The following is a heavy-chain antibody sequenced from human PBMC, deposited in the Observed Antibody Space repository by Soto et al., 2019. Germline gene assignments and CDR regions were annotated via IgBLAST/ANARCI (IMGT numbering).Heavy chain of an antibody. CDR2: IYWDDDK. CDR1: GFSLSTSGVG. D-gene: IGHD2-2*01. CDR3: AHRKDIVVVPAAGGAFDI. Sequence: SGPTLVKPTQTLTLTCTFSGFSLSTSGVGVGWIRQPPGKALEWLALIYWDDDKRYSPSLKSRLTITKDTSKNQVVLTMTNMDPVDTATYYCAHRKDIVVVPAAGGAFDIWGQGTMVTVSS. V-gene: IGHV2-5*02. J-gene: IGHJ3*02.